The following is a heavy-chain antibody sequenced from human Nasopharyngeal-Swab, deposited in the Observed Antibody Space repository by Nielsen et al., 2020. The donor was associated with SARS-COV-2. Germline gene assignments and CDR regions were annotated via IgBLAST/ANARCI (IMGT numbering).Heavy chain of an antibody. Sequence: MRQMPGKGLEWMGTIYPADSDTRYSPSFQGQVTISVDKSISTAYLQWSSLKASDTATYYCARHDRGWFGTGGDVWGQGTTVTVSS. V-gene: IGHV5-51*01. CDR2: IYPADSDT. CDR3: ARHDRGWFGTGGDV. J-gene: IGHJ6*02. D-gene: IGHD3-10*01.